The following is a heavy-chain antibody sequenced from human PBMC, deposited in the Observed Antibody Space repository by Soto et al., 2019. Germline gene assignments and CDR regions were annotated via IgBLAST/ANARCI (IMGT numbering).Heavy chain of an antibody. CDR2: IYYSGST. Sequence: SETLSLTCTVSGGSISSYYWSWIRQPPGKGLEWIGYIYYSGSTNYNPSLKSRVTISVDTSKNQFSLKLSSVTAADTAVYYCARLKVVVAATPRREQMLFDIWGQGTMVTVSS. D-gene: IGHD2-15*01. CDR1: GGSISSYY. CDR3: ARLKVVVAATPRREQMLFDI. J-gene: IGHJ3*02. V-gene: IGHV4-59*08.